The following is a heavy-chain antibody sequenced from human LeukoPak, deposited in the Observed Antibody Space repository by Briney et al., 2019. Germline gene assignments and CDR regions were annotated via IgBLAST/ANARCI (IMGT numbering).Heavy chain of an antibody. J-gene: IGHJ4*02. CDR2: IKSKTDGGTT. Sequence: KSGGSLRLSCAASGFTFSSYAMSWVRQAPGKGLEWVGRIKSKTDGGTTDYAAPVKGRFTISRDDSKNTLYLQMNSLKTEDTAVYYCTTDWVEVDIVVVPAAIFFWGQGTLVTVSS. V-gene: IGHV3-15*01. CDR3: TTDWVEVDIVVVPAAIFF. D-gene: IGHD2-2*02. CDR1: GFTFSSYA.